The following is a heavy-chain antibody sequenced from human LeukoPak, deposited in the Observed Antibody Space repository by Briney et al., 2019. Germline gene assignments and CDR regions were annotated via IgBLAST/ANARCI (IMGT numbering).Heavy chain of an antibody. CDR2: ISSGGST. Sequence: PSETLSLTCSVSGVSISSNSYYWGWIRQPPGKGLEWIGCISSGGSTYYNPSLKSRVIISVDTSKNQFSLKVSSVTAADTAVYFCASRCGDPGVCSYYGMDVWGQGTTVTVSS. CDR3: ASRCGDPGVCSYYGMDV. J-gene: IGHJ6*02. CDR1: GVSISSNSYY. D-gene: IGHD4-17*01. V-gene: IGHV4-39*01.